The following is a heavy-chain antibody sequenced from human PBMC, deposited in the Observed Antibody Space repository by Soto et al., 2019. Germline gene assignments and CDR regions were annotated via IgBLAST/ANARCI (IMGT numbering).Heavy chain of an antibody. CDR1: GYTFTSYG. J-gene: IGHJ4*02. CDR2: MNPINGNT. V-gene: IGHV1-8*01. Sequence: ASVKVSCKASGYTFTSYGINWVRQAPGQGLEWMGWMNPINGNTGYAQNFQGRLTMTRDTSISTAYMELSSLRSEDTAVYYCARGLTDIVATCDHWGQGTLVTVSS. D-gene: IGHD5-12*01. CDR3: ARGLTDIVATCDH.